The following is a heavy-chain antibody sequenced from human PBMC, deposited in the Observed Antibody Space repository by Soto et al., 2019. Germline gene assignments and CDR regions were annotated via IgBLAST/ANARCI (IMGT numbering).Heavy chain of an antibody. Sequence: QVQLVESGGGVVQPGRSLRLSCAASGFTFSSYGMHWVRQAPGKGLEWVAVIWYDGSNKYYADAVKGRFTISRDNSKNTLYLQMNGLRAEDTAVYYCARDQTIGYTVRIAGFLLDYWGQGTLVTVSS. CDR3: ARDQTIGYTVRIAGFLLDY. D-gene: IGHD4-17*01. CDR1: GFTFSSYG. V-gene: IGHV3-33*01. J-gene: IGHJ4*02. CDR2: IWYDGSNK.